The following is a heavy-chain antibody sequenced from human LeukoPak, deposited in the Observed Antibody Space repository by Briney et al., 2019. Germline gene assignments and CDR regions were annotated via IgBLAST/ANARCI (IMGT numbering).Heavy chain of an antibody. D-gene: IGHD1-7*01. CDR1: GGSISSYY. V-gene: IGHV4-59*01. CDR2: IYYSGST. Sequence: PSETLSLTCTVSGGSISSYYWSWIRQPPGKGLEWIGYIYYSGSTNYNPSLKSRVTISVDTSKNQFSLKLSSVTAADTAVYYCARDRRNWNYDYFDYRGQGTLVTVSS. CDR3: ARDRRNWNYDYFDY. J-gene: IGHJ4*02.